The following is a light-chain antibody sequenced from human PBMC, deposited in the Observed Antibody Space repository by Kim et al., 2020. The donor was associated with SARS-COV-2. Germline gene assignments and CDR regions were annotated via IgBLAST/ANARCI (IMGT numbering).Light chain of an antibody. CDR1: QTVLYNSNNKNY. J-gene: IGKJ2*03. V-gene: IGKV4-1*01. CDR3: QQYYSTPPS. CDR2: WAS. Sequence: RATINCKSSQTVLYNSNNKNYLAWYQQKPAQAPMLLIYWASIRESGVSDRFSGSGSETDFTLTISSLQAEDVAVYYCQQYYSTPPSFGQGTELEI.